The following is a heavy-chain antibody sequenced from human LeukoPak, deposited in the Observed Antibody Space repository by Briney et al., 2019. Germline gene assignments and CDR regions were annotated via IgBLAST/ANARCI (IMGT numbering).Heavy chain of an antibody. D-gene: IGHD3-10*02. V-gene: IGHV3-30*04. CDR3: AELGITMIGGV. Sequence: GGSLRLSCAASGFTFTNYAVHWVRQAPGKGLEWVAVISYDGSHKYYADSVKGRFTISRDNAKNSLYLQMNSLRAEDTAVYYCAELGITMIGGVWGKGTTVTISS. CDR2: ISYDGSHK. J-gene: IGHJ6*04. CDR1: GFTFTNYA.